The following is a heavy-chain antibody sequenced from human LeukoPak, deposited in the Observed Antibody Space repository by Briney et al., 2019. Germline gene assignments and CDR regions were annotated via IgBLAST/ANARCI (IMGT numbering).Heavy chain of an antibody. V-gene: IGHV3-11*04. CDR1: GFTFSDYY. J-gene: IGHJ4*02. Sequence: PGGSLRLSCAASGFTFSDYYVSWIRQAPGKGLEWVSYISSSGDTIYYSDSVKGRFTISRDNAKNSLYLQMNSLRAEDTAVYYCARDRGYNSDHWGQGTLVTVSS. CDR2: ISSSGDTI. D-gene: IGHD5-24*01. CDR3: ARDRGYNSDH.